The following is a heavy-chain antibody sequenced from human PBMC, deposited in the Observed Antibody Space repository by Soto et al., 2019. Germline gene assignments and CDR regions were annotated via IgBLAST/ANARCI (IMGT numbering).Heavy chain of an antibody. V-gene: IGHV3-21*01. CDR3: TRDASRDSSARGWFDP. D-gene: IGHD6-13*01. CDR1: GFKFHSST. Sequence: GASPRLSSAASGFKFHSSTTNYVRQAPRKGLEWVSTISSNSAYIYYTDALRGRFTISRDNAKNSLHLQMNSLRAEDTAVYYCTRDASRDSSARGWFDPWGPGTLVTVSS. CDR2: ISSNSAYI. J-gene: IGHJ5*02.